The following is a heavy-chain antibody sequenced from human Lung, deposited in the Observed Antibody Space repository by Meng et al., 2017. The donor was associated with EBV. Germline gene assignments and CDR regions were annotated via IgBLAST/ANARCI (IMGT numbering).Heavy chain of an antibody. J-gene: IGHJ5*01. CDR2: INEYGSIT. Sequence: VXXGGXLRVSCEVSEFTFSRYWMRWVRQVPGEGLVWVSRINEYGSITNYADSVKGRFTISRDNAKNTLYLQMNSLRAEDTGLYFCSRDLAGSDDSWGQGTLVTVSS. CDR1: EFTFSRYW. V-gene: IGHV3-74*01. D-gene: IGHD1-14*01. CDR3: SRDLAGSDDS.